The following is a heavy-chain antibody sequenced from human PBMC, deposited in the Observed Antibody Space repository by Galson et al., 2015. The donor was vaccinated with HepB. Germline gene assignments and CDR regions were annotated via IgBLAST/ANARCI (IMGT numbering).Heavy chain of an antibody. V-gene: IGHV5-51*01. Sequence: QSGAEVKKPGESLKISCKGSGYSFTSYWIGWVRQMPGKGLEWMGIMYPGDSDTRYSPSFQGQVTISADKSISTAYLQWSSLKASDTAMYYCARHGGVAYCGGDCYPPPLLRWGQGTLVTVSS. D-gene: IGHD2-21*01. CDR1: GYSFTSYW. CDR3: ARHGGVAYCGGDCYPPPLLR. CDR2: MYPGDSDT. J-gene: IGHJ4*02.